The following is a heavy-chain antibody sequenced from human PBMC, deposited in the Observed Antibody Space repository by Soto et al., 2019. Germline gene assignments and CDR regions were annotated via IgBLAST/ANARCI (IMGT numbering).Heavy chain of an antibody. Sequence: SETLSLTCTVSGGSIRSGGYYWSWVRQNPRRGLEWIGNIYYSGNTYYNPSLKSRLTISVDTSKDQFSLNLSSVTAADTAVYYCARDRLMATAGTARHYFGLDVWGQGTTVTVSS. V-gene: IGHV4-31*03. CDR3: ARDRLMATAGTARHYFGLDV. D-gene: IGHD5-18*01. CDR2: IYYSGNT. CDR1: GGSIRSGGYY. J-gene: IGHJ6*02.